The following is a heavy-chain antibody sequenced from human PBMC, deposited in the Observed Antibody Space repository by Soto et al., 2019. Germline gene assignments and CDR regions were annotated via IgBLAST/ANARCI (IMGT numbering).Heavy chain of an antibody. J-gene: IGHJ4*02. V-gene: IGHV3-15*07. CDR3: ARDPREYSGSATFDY. Sequence: GGSLRLSCAASGFTFSNAWINWVRQAPGKGLEWVGRIKSKTDGGTPDYAAPVKGRFAISRDDSKNMVYLQMNSLKTEDTAVYYCARDPREYSGSATFDYWGQGTLVTVSS. CDR1: GFTFSNAW. CDR2: IKSKTDGGTP. D-gene: IGHD5-12*01.